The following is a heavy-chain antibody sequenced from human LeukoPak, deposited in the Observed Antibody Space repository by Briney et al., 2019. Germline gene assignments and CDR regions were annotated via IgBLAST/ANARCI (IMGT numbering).Heavy chain of an antibody. CDR2: VYRSGNT. J-gene: IGHJ4*02. CDR1: GFTVNNYY. CDR3: AREAYGYYFDY. D-gene: IGHD3-10*01. Sequence: GSLRLSCAASGFTVNNYYMTWVRQAPGKGLEWVSVVYRSGNTYYADSVKGRFTISRDTSKNTLYLQMNSLRGEDTAVYYCAREAYGYYFDYWGQGTLVTVSS. V-gene: IGHV3-53*01.